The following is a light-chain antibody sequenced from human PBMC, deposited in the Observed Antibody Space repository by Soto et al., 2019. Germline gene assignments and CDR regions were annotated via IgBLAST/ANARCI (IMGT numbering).Light chain of an antibody. Sequence: QSALTQPRSVSGSPGQSVTISCTGASGDVGGYNYVSWYQQHPGKAPKLMVSDVSKRPSGVPDRFSGSKSGNTASLTISGLQADDEADYYCCSYAGTYSLYVFGTGTKVTVL. J-gene: IGLJ1*01. CDR1: SGDVGGYNY. CDR3: CSYAGTYSLYV. V-gene: IGLV2-11*01. CDR2: DVS.